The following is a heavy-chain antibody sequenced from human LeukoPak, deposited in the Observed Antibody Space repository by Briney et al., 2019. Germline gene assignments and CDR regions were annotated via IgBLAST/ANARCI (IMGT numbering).Heavy chain of an antibody. V-gene: IGHV4-61*02. Sequence: SETLSLTCTVSGGSISTGSYYWGWIRQPAGKGLEWIGRIYTSGSTIYNPSLKSRVTISIDTSNNQFSLKLSSVTAADTAAYYCARDLAIFPYNWFDPWGQGTLVTVSS. CDR3: ARDLAIFPYNWFDP. CDR2: IYTSGST. CDR1: GGSISTGSYY. J-gene: IGHJ5*02. D-gene: IGHD3-3*01.